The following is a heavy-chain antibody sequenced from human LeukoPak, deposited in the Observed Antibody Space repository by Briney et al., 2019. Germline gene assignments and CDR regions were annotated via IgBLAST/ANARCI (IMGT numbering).Heavy chain of an antibody. CDR1: GYTFTGYY. CDR3: ARPLNRYCTNGVCYSLGY. Sequence: ASVKVSCKASGYTFTGYYMHWVRQAPGQGLEWMGWINPNSGGTNYAQKFQGRVTMTRDTSISTAYMELSRLRSDDTAVYYCARPLNRYCTNGVCYSLGYWGQGTLVTVSS. CDR2: INPNSGGT. V-gene: IGHV1-2*02. J-gene: IGHJ4*02. D-gene: IGHD2-8*01.